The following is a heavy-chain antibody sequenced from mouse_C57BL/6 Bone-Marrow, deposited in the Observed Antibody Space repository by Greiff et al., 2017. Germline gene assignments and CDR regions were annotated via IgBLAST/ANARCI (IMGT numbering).Heavy chain of an antibody. Sequence: QVQLQQPGAELVMPGASVKLSCKASGYTFTSYWMHWVKQRPGQGLEWIGEIDPSDSYTNYNKKFKGKSTLTVDKSSSTAYMQLSSLTSEDSAVYYCARSSSTMVGAYWGQGTLVTVSA. CDR3: ARSSSTMVGAY. V-gene: IGHV1-69*01. CDR1: GYTFTSYW. D-gene: IGHD2-1*01. J-gene: IGHJ3*01. CDR2: IDPSDSYT.